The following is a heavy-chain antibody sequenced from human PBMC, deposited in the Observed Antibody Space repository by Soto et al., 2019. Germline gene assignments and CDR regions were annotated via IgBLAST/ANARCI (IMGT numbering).Heavy chain of an antibody. CDR1: GYTFTGYY. J-gene: IGHJ6*02. CDR2: INPNSGGT. D-gene: IGHD2-15*01. CDR3: ARVVVAATLSYYYYGMDA. Sequence: ASVKVSCKASGYTFTGYYMHWVRQAPGQGLEWMGWINPNSGGTNYAQKFQGRVTMTRDTSISTAYMELSRLRSDDTAVYYCARVVVAATLSYYYYGMDAWGQVTTVTVSS. V-gene: IGHV1-2*02.